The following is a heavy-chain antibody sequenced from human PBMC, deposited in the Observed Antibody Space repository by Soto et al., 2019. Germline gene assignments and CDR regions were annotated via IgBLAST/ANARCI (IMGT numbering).Heavy chain of an antibody. CDR1: GYTLTELS. J-gene: IGHJ6*02. D-gene: IGHD3-10*01. V-gene: IGHV1-24*01. Sequence: ASVKVSCKVSGYTLTELSMHWVRQARGKGLEWMGGFDPEDGETIYAQKFQGRVTMTEDTSTDTAYMELSSLRSEDTAVYYCVWFGELLGVYYYGMDVWGQGTTVTVSS. CDR3: VWFGELLGVYYYGMDV. CDR2: FDPEDGET.